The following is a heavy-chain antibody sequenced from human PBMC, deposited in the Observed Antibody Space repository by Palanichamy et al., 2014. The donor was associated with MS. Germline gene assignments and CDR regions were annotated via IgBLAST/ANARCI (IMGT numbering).Heavy chain of an antibody. D-gene: IGHD6-19*01. Sequence: QVQLVQSGAEVKKPGASVKVSCEASGYTFSDYYIHWVRQAPGQGLEWMGRINPNSGATNSAERFQGRVTLTRDTSISTAYMELSRLTSDDTAVYYCARTTGQWLGGQIFDYWGQGTLVTVSS. V-gene: IGHV1-2*06. J-gene: IGHJ4*02. CDR3: ARTTGQWLGGQIFDY. CDR2: INPNSGAT. CDR1: GYTFSDYY.